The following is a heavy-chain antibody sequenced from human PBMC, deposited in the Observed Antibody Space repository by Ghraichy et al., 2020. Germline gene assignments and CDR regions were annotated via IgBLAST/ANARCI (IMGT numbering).Heavy chain of an antibody. J-gene: IGHJ6*02. CDR1: GGSFSGYY. V-gene: IGHV4-34*01. CDR2: INTSGST. CDR3: ARGLLWFGERPPGSRLGVGMDV. D-gene: IGHD3-10*01. Sequence: SETLSLTCAVYGGSFSGYYWSWIRQPPGKGLEWIGEINTSGSTNYNPSLKSRVTIAVDTSKNQFSLKLSSVTAAATAVYYCARGLLWFGERPPGSRLGVGMDVWGQGTTVTVSS.